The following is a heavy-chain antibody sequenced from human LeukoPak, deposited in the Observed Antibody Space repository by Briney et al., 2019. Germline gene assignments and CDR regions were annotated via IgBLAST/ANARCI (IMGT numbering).Heavy chain of an antibody. CDR3: ARLAVAGTGNWFDP. J-gene: IGHJ5*02. CDR1: GYSFTSYW. V-gene: IGHV5-51*01. Sequence: GESLKISCKGSGYSFTSYWIGWVRQMPGKGLEWMGSIYPDDSDTIYSPSFQGQVTISADKSISTAFLQWSSLKASDTAMYYCARLAVAGTGNWFDPWGQGTLVTVSS. CDR2: IYPDDSDT. D-gene: IGHD6-19*01.